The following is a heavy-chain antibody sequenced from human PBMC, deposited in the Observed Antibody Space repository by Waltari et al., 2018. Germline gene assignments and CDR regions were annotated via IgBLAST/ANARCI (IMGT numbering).Heavy chain of an antibody. CDR2: IHFHGTT. J-gene: IGHJ4*02. Sequence: QVQLQESGPGLVKPSETLSLTCTVSGQTTRSGFGWGWIRQAPGKRLGWIGSIHFHGTTYYNPSLKSRVTRSLDTSKNQFSLKLTSVTAADTAVYYCVRDVTSFRVVMYWDYWSQGTLVTVSP. CDR3: VRDVTSFRVVMYWDY. V-gene: IGHV4-38-2*02. CDR1: GQTTRSGFG. D-gene: IGHD3-3*01.